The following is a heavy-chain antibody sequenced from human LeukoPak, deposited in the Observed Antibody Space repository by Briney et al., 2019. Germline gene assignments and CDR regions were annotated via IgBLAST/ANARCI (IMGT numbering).Heavy chain of an antibody. CDR1: GFTFSSYS. V-gene: IGHV3-21*01. D-gene: IGHD5-12*01. Sequence: GGSLRLSCAASGFTFSSYSMNWVRQAPGKGLEWVSSISSSSSYIYYADSVKGRFTISRDNAKNSLYLQMNSLRAEDTAVYYCARERDYSGQLDYWGQGTLVTVSS. J-gene: IGHJ4*02. CDR3: ARERDYSGQLDY. CDR2: ISSSSSYI.